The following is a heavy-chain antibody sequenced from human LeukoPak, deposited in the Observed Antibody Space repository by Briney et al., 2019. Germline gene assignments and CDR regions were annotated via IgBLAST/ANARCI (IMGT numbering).Heavy chain of an antibody. CDR2: INAGNGDT. Sequence: GASVKVSCKASGYTFTSYAIHWVRQAPGQRLEWMGWINAGNGDTRYSQKFQGRVTITRDTSASTAYMELSSLRSEDTAVYYCARAEAARETFDYWGQGTLVTVSS. J-gene: IGHJ4*02. V-gene: IGHV1-3*01. CDR3: ARAEAARETFDY. D-gene: IGHD6-25*01. CDR1: GYTFTSYA.